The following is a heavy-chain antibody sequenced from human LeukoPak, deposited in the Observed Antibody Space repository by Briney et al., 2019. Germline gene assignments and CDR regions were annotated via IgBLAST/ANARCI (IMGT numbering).Heavy chain of an antibody. CDR3: ARGPPNWGYDY. V-gene: IGHV1-8*01. CDR1: GYTFTSYD. CDR2: MSPNSGDT. Sequence: ASVKVSCKASGYTFTSYDFNWVRQATGHRPDWMGWMSPNSGDTGYAQKFQDRVTMTRNTSISTAYMELSSLRSDDTAVYYCARGPPNWGYDYWGPGTLVTVSS. D-gene: IGHD7-27*01. J-gene: IGHJ4*02.